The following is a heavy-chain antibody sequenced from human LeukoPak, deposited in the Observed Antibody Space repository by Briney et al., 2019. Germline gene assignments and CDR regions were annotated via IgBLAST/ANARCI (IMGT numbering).Heavy chain of an antibody. CDR1: GFTFSSYG. V-gene: IGHV3-30*02. Sequence: GGSLRLSCAASGFTFSSYGMHWVRQAPGKGLEGVAFIRYDGSNKYYADSVKGRFTISRDNSKNTLYLQMNSLRAEDTAVYYCAKSRMGASYYYETPTTLIDYWGQGTLVTVSS. CDR2: IRYDGSNK. CDR3: AKSRMGASYYYETPTTLIDY. D-gene: IGHD3-22*01. J-gene: IGHJ4*02.